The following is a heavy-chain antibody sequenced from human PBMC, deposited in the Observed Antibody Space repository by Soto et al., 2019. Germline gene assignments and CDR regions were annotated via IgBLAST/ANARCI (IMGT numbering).Heavy chain of an antibody. CDR3: ARDDHTYGVY. CDR1: GFSFRDHF. CDR2: IGPYGNSI. Sequence: PCAAAGFSFRDHFRSWLRQAPGKGLEWVSYIGPYGNSIYYADSVKGRFTISRDDATKSLHLHMNSLRTDDTAVYYCARDDHTYGVYWGQGTPVTVYS. J-gene: IGHJ4*02. V-gene: IGHV3-11*01. D-gene: IGHD2-21*01.